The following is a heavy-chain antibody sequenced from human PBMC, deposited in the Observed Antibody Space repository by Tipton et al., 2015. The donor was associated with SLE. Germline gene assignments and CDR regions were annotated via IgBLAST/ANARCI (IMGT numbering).Heavy chain of an antibody. Sequence: SLRLSCAASGFTFNIYTMNWVRQAPGKGLEWVSSISTSSGYKYYVDSVKGRFTISRDNAKNSLYLQMNSLRVEDTAVYYCARQSGTSIAALPPFDYWGQGTLVTVSS. V-gene: IGHV3-21*01. CDR2: ISTSSGYK. D-gene: IGHD6-6*01. CDR1: GFTFNIYT. CDR3: ARQSGTSIAALPPFDY. J-gene: IGHJ4*02.